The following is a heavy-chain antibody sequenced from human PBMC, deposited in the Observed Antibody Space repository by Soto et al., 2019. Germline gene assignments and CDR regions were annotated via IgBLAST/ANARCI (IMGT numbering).Heavy chain of an antibody. CDR2: ISSSSSYI. D-gene: IGHD4-17*01. Sequence: LQLVESGGGLVKPGGSLRLSCAASGFTFSSYSMNWVRQPPGKGLEWVSSISSSSSYIYYADSVKGRFTISRDNAKNSLYLQMNSLRAEDTAVYYCARDPGYGDPLDYWGQGTLVTVSS. CDR3: ARDPGYGDPLDY. V-gene: IGHV3-21*01. J-gene: IGHJ4*02. CDR1: GFTFSSYS.